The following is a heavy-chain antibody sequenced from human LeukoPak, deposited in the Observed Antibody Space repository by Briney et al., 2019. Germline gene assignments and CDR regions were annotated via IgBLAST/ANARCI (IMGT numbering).Heavy chain of an antibody. CDR1: GGPIGSNY. CDR3: AKYGISGRVIDY. CDR2: IYYTGGT. D-gene: IGHD6-19*01. J-gene: IGHJ4*02. V-gene: IGHV4-59*08. Sequence: SETLSLTCTVSGGPIGSNYWTWIRQPPGKGLEYIGYIYYTGGTNYNPSLRSRVTMSVDTSKNQFSLKLSSVTAADTAVYFCAKYGISGRVIDYWGQGTLVTVSS.